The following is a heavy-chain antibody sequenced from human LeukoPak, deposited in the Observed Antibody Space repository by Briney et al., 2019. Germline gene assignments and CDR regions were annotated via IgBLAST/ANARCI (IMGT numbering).Heavy chain of an antibody. V-gene: IGHV3-7*01. J-gene: IGHJ4*02. D-gene: IGHD5-18*01. CDR3: ARGSEVQLWSHHFVGPIDY. Sequence: PGGSLRLSCAASGFAFSTFWMSCVRRSPGKGLEWVAKIKQDGSDKYYVDSVKGRFTISRDNAKNSLYLQMNSLSAEDTAVYYCARGSEVQLWSHHFVGPIDYWGQGTLVTVSS. CDR1: GFAFSTFW. CDR2: IKQDGSDK.